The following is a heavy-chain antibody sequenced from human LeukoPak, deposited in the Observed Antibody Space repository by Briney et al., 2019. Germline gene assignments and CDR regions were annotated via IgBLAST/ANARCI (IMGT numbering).Heavy chain of an antibody. CDR1: GFIFSTYT. CDR3: ARVRSSGWYADY. D-gene: IGHD6-19*01. V-gene: IGHV3-21*01. J-gene: IGHJ4*02. Sequence: GGSLRLSCAASGFIFSTYTMTWVRQAPGKGLEWVSSISSSGSYIYYADSLKGRFTISRDNAKNSLYLQMNSLRVEDTAIYYCARVRSSGWYADYWGQGTLVTASS. CDR2: ISSSGSYI.